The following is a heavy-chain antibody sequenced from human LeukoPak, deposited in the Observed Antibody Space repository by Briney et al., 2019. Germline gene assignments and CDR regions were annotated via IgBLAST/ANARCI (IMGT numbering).Heavy chain of an antibody. V-gene: IGHV1-2*02. CDR3: ARVAYGDYVWGPGHYFNY. D-gene: IGHD4-17*01. CDR2: INPNSGGT. Sequence: GASVKVSCTASGYTFTSYAMNWVRQAPGQGLEWMGWINPNSGGTNYAQKFQGRVTMTRDTSISTAYMELSRLRSDDTAVYYCARVAYGDYVWGPGHYFNYWGQGTLVTVSS. J-gene: IGHJ4*02. CDR1: GYTFTSYA.